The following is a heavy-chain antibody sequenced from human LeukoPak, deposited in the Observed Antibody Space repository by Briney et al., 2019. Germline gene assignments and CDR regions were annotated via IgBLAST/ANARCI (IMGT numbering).Heavy chain of an antibody. J-gene: IGHJ3*02. Sequence: GASVKVSCKASGHTFTGYYMHWVRQAPGQGLEWMGRINPNSGGTNYAQNFQGRVTMTRDTSTSTVYMELSSLRSEDTAIYYCARIRDGYNDAYDIWGQGTVVTVPS. CDR3: ARIRDGYNDAYDI. D-gene: IGHD5-24*01. V-gene: IGHV1-2*06. CDR2: INPNSGGT. CDR1: GHTFTGYY.